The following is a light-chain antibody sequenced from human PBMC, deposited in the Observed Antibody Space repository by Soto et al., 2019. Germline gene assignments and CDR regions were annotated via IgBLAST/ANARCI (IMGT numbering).Light chain of an antibody. Sequence: QSALTQPASVSGSPEQSITISCTGTSSDVGSYNLVSWYQQHPGKAPKLIIYEGSKRPSGVSNRFSGSKSVNTASLTISGLRAEDEADYYCCSYAGGLTSAGYVFGTATKLTVL. CDR2: EGS. J-gene: IGLJ1*01. CDR3: CSYAGGLTSAGYV. V-gene: IGLV2-23*01. CDR1: SSDVGSYNL.